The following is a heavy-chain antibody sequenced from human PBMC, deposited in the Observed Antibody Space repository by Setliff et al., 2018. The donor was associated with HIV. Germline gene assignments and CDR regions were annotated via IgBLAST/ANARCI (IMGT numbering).Heavy chain of an antibody. CDR3: ARGDYGSGSYYPYYFYYGMDV. Sequence: ASVKVSCKASGYTFTGYYMHWVRQAPGQGLEWMGRINPNSGGTNYAQKFQGRVTMTRDTSISTAYMELSSLRSEDTAVYYCARGDYGSGSYYPYYFYYGMDVWGQGTTVTVSS. CDR2: INPNSGGT. CDR1: GYTFTGYY. D-gene: IGHD3-10*01. V-gene: IGHV1-2*06. J-gene: IGHJ6*02.